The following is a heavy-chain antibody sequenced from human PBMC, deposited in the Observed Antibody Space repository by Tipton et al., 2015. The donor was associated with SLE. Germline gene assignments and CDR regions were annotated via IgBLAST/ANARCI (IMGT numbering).Heavy chain of an antibody. CDR2: INHSGST. D-gene: IGHD3-16*01. CDR1: GASFSGYY. V-gene: IGHV4-34*01. CDR3: ARGGGDPWYYYMDV. Sequence: TLSLTCAIYGASFSGYYWSWIRQSPGKGLEWIGEINHSGSTNYNPSLKSRVTISVDTSKNQFSLKLSSVTAADTAVYYCARGGGDPWYYYMDVWGKGTTVTVSS. J-gene: IGHJ6*03.